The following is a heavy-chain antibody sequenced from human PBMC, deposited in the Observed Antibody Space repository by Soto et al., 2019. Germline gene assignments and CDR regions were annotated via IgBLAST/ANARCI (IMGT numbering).Heavy chain of an antibody. CDR3: AAVTHYYYMDV. D-gene: IGHD4-17*01. Sequence: QLQLQESGPGLVKPSETLSLTCTVSGGSISSSSYYWGWIRQPPGKGLEWIGSIYYSGSTYYNPSLKSRVTISVDTSKNQFSLKLSSVTAADTAVYYCAAVTHYYYMDVWGKGTTVTVSS. CDR2: IYYSGST. J-gene: IGHJ6*03. CDR1: GGSISSSSYY. V-gene: IGHV4-39*01.